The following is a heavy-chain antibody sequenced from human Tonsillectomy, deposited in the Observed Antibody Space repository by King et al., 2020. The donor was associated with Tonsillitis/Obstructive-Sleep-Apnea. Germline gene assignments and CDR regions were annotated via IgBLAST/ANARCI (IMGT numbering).Heavy chain of an antibody. Sequence: VQLPQWGAGLLKPSETLSLTCAVYGGSFSGYYWSWIRQPPGKGLEWIGEINHSGSTNYNPSLKSRVTISVDTSKNQFSLKLSSVTAADTAVYYCARERGIAAPRYYYYYMDVWGKGTTVTVSS. CDR3: ARERGIAAPRYYYYYMDV. CDR1: GGSFSGYY. J-gene: IGHJ6*03. D-gene: IGHD6-13*01. CDR2: INHSGST. V-gene: IGHV4-34*01.